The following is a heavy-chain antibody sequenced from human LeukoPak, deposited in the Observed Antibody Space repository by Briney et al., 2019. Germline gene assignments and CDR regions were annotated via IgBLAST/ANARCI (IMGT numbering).Heavy chain of an antibody. J-gene: IGHJ4*02. Sequence: GGSLRLSCAASGFTFSSYAMHWVRQAPGKGLEWVAVISYDGSNKYYAGSVKGRFTISRDNSKNTLYLQMNSLRAEDTAVYYCAREGALTRGDCCYFDYWGQGTLVTVSS. CDR1: GFTFSSYA. CDR2: ISYDGSNK. V-gene: IGHV3-30-3*01. D-gene: IGHD2-21*02. CDR3: AREGALTRGDCCYFDY.